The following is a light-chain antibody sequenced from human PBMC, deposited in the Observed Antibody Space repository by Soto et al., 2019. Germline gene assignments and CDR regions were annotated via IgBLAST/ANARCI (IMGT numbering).Light chain of an antibody. Sequence: IVMTQSQATLSVSPGERATLSCRASQSVSSNLAWYQQKPGQAPRLLIYGASTRATGIPARFSGSGSGTEFTLTISSLQSEDFAVYYCQQYNNWPRTSGQGTKVDIK. J-gene: IGKJ1*01. CDR3: QQYNNWPRT. V-gene: IGKV3-15*01. CDR1: QSVSSN. CDR2: GAS.